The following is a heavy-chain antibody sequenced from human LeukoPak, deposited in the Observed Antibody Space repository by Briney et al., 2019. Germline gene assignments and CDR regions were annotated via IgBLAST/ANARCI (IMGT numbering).Heavy chain of an antibody. CDR3: ARVRGSGSSKPPFDY. D-gene: IGHD3-10*01. V-gene: IGHV1-2*02. CDR2: INPNSGGT. Sequence: ASVKVSCKASGYTFTGYYMHWVRQPPGQGLEWMGRINPNSGGTNYAQKFQGRVTMTRDTSISTAYMELSRLRSDDTAVYYCARVRGSGSSKPPFDYWSQGTLVTVSS. CDR1: GYTFTGYY. J-gene: IGHJ4*02.